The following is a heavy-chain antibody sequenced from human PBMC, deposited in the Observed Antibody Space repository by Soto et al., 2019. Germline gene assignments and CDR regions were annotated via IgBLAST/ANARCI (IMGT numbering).Heavy chain of an antibody. D-gene: IGHD3-16*02. CDR1: GYTFTSYG. V-gene: IGHV1-18*04. CDR2: ISAYNGNT. J-gene: IGHJ6*02. CDR3: ARGAISPYGMVV. Sequence: GSSVKVSCKASGYTFTSYGISWVRQAPGQGLEWMGWISAYNGNTNYAQKLQGRVTMTTHTSTSTAYMEQRTRQSDDTAVYYCARGAISPYGMVVWGQGTTVTVSS.